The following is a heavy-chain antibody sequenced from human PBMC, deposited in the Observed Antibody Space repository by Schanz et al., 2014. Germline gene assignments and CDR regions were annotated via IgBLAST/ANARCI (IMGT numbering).Heavy chain of an antibody. D-gene: IGHD1-20*01. V-gene: IGHV3-7*05. J-gene: IGHJ4*02. CDR3: ANNWNLDY. Sequence: EVQLAESGGGLVQPGGSLRLSCAASTFTFSSDWMSWVRQAPGKGLEWVANIKEDGSVKDYVDSVKGRFTISRDNAKNSVYLQMNGLRVEDTAVYYCANNWNLDYWGQGTLVTVSS. CDR2: IKEDGSVK. CDR1: TFTFSSDW.